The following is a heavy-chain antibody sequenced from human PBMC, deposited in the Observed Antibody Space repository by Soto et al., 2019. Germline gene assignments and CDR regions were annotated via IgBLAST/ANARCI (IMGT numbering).Heavy chain of an antibody. Sequence: SETLSLTCAVYGGSFSGYYWSWIRQPPGKGLEWIGEINHSGSTNYNPSLKSRVTISVDTSKNQFSLKRSSVTAADTAVYYCARVTYYYYSSGPDYWGQGTLVTVSS. V-gene: IGHV4-34*01. CDR1: GGSFSGYY. CDR3: ARVTYYYYSSGPDY. CDR2: INHSGST. J-gene: IGHJ4*02. D-gene: IGHD3-22*01.